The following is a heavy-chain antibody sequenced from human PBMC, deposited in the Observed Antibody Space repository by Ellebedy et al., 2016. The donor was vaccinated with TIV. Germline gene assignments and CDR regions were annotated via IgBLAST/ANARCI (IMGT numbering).Heavy chain of an antibody. CDR3: ARDWDSRGYSFGY. CDR2: INPYNGVT. Sequence: AASVKVSCKASGYNLTTFGITWVRQAPGQGLEWMGWINPYNGVTSNAQKLHGRVTMTSDTSTSTAYMELRSLRSDDTAVYYCARDWDSRGYSFGYWGQGTLVTVSS. V-gene: IGHV1-18*01. J-gene: IGHJ4*02. D-gene: IGHD3-22*01. CDR1: GYNLTTFG.